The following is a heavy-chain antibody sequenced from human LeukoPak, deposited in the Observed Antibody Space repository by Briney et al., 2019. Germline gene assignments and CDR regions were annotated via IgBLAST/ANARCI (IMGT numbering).Heavy chain of an antibody. CDR1: GGSISSSNW. D-gene: IGHD3-10*01. J-gene: IGHJ4*02. CDR2: IYHSGST. V-gene: IGHV4-4*02. CDR3: ARPSDYGSGSPDY. Sequence: SETLSLTCAVYGGSISSSNWWSWVRQPPGKGLEWIGEIYHSGSTNYNPSLESRVTISVDKSKNQFSLKLSSVTAADTAVYYCARPSDYGSGSPDYWGQGTLVTVSS.